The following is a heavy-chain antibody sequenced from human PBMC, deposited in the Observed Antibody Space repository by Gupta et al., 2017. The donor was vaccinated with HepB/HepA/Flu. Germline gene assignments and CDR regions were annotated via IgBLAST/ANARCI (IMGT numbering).Heavy chain of an antibody. CDR3: ARGAIAAASLEFDY. Sequence: QLQLQESGPGLVKPSETLSLTCTVSGGSISSSSYYWGWIRQPPGKGLEWIGSIYYSGSTYYNPSLKSRVTISVDTSKNQFSLKLSSVTAADTAVYYCARGAIAAASLEFDYWGQGTLVTVSS. V-gene: IGHV4-39*01. J-gene: IGHJ4*02. CDR2: IYYSGST. D-gene: IGHD6-13*01. CDR1: GGSISSSSYY.